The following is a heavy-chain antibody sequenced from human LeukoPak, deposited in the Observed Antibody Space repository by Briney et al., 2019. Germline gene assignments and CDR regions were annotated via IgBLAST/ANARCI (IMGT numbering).Heavy chain of an antibody. J-gene: IGHJ4*02. V-gene: IGHV4-34*01. CDR1: GDSLIGYY. CDR3: ARKGRTYYYGSGSYPFDY. D-gene: IGHD3-10*01. CDR2: INHRGST. Sequence: PSETLSLTCAVDGDSLIGYYWTWIRQPPGKGLEWIAEINHRGSTSYNPSLKSRITISVDTSKNQFSLKLSSVTAADTAVYYCARKGRTYYYGSGSYPFDYWGQGTLVTVSS.